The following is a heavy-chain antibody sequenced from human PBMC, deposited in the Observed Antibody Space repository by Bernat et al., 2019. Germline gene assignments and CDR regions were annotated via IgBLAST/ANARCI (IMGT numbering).Heavy chain of an antibody. V-gene: IGHV4-39*01. CDR1: GGSISSSSYY. CDR3: ARHGVPDGTNWFDP. CDR2: IYYSGNT. D-gene: IGHD6-6*01. J-gene: IGHJ5*02. Sequence: QLQLQESGPGLVKPSETLSPTCTVSGGSISSSSYYWGWIRQPPGKGLEWIGSIYYSGNTYYTPSLKSRVTISVDTSKNQFSLKLTSVTAADTAVYYCARHGVPDGTNWFDPWGQGTLVTVSS.